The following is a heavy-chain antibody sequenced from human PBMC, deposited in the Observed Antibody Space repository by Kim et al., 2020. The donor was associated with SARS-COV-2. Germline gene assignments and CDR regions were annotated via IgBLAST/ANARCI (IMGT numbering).Heavy chain of an antibody. Sequence: SETLSLTCTVSGGSISSGGYYWSWIRQHPGKGLEWIGYIYYSGSTYYNPSLKSRVTISVDTSKNQFSLKLSSVTAADTAVYYCARNKVYSEYGDSTIDYWGQGTLVTVSS. CDR2: IYYSGST. V-gene: IGHV4-31*03. CDR3: ARNKVYSEYGDSTIDY. CDR1: GGSISSGGYY. D-gene: IGHD1-20*01. J-gene: IGHJ4*02.